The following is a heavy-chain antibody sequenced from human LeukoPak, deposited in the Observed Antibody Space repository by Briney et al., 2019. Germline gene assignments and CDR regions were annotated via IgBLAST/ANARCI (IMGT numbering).Heavy chain of an antibody. CDR1: GFTFSSYA. Sequence: GGSLRLSCAASGFTFSSYAMHWVRQAPGKGLEWVAVISYDGSNKYYADSVKGRFTISRDNSKNTLYLQMNSLRAEDTAVYYCARGSYGFGYWGQGTLVTVSS. D-gene: IGHD5-18*01. J-gene: IGHJ4*02. CDR2: ISYDGSNK. CDR3: ARGSYGFGY. V-gene: IGHV3-30-3*01.